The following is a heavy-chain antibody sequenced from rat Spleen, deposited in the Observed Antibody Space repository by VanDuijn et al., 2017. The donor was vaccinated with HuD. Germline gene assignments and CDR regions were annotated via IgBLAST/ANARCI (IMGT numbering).Heavy chain of an antibody. V-gene: IGHV5-31*01. CDR1: FTFNDYW. CDR3: TSAVPY. Sequence: FTFNDYWMTWIRQSPGKGLEWIASISNTGRNTYYADSVRGRFTISRDDAKSTLYLQMNSLRSEDTATYYCTSAVPYWGQGVMVTVSS. J-gene: IGHJ2*01. CDR2: ISNTGRNT.